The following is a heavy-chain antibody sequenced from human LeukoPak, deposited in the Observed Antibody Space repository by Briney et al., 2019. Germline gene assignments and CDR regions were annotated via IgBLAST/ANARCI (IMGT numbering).Heavy chain of an antibody. D-gene: IGHD3-3*01. CDR1: GYTFISYG. CDR3: ASMSGYYPSYYFDY. J-gene: IGHJ4*02. V-gene: IGHV1-18*01. Sequence: ASVKVSCTASGYTFISYGITWVRQAPGQGLEWLGWISAYNGNIDYAQKLQGRVTLTTDTSTSTAYMEVRSLRSDDTAVYYCASMSGYYPSYYFDYWGQGTLVTVSS. CDR2: ISAYNGNI.